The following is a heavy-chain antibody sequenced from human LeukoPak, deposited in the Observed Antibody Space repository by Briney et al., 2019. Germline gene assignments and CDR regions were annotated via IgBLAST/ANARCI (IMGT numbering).Heavy chain of an antibody. D-gene: IGHD3-16*01. V-gene: IGHV3-23*01. CDR1: GFTFSTHA. Sequence: GGSLRLSCAASGFTFSTHAMSWARQAPGKGLEWVSAISESGGITYYADSLKGRFTISRDNSKNTLYLQMNSLRAEDTAVYYCASQRSPYTKSWQWDYWGQGTLVTVSS. CDR2: ISESGGIT. CDR3: ASQRSPYTKSWQWDY. J-gene: IGHJ4*02.